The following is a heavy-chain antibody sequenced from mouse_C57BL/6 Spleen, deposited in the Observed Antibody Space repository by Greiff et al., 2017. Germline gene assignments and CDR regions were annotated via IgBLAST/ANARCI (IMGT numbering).Heavy chain of an antibody. CDR2: IHPNSGST. D-gene: IGHD1-1*01. CDR1: GYTFTSYW. J-gene: IGHJ4*01. CDR3: ARELRGYAMDY. Sequence: VQLQQSGAELVKPGASVKLSCKASGYTFTSYWMHWVKQRPGQGLEWIGMIHPNSGSTNYNEKFKSKATLTVDKSSSTAYMQLSSLTSEDSAVYYCARELRGYAMDYWGQGTSVTVSS. V-gene: IGHV1-64*01.